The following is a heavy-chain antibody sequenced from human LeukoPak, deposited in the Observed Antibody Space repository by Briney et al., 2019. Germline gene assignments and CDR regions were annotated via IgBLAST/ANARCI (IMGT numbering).Heavy chain of an antibody. J-gene: IGHJ4*02. D-gene: IGHD3-10*01. CDR3: ARDGDYYGSGSPRDY. CDR1: GYTFTSYG. CDR2: ISAYNGNT. Sequence: ASVKVSCEASGYTFTSYGISWVRHAPGQGLEWMGWISAYNGNTNYAQKLQGRVTMTTDTSTSTAYMELRSLRSDDTSVYYCARDGDYYGSGSPRDYWGQGTLVTVSS. V-gene: IGHV1-18*01.